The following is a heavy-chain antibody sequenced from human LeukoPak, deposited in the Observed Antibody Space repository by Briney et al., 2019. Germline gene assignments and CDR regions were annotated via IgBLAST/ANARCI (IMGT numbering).Heavy chain of an antibody. CDR3: ARGLVEWGGSCYWFDP. J-gene: IGHJ5*02. V-gene: IGHV4-39*07. CDR1: GGSISSSSYY. D-gene: IGHD2-15*01. Sequence: SETLSLTCTVSGGSISSSSYYWGWIRQPPGKGLEWIGSIYYSGSTYYNPSLKSRVTISVDTSKNQFSLKLSSVTAADTAVYYCARGLVEWGGSCYWFDPWGQGTLVTVSS. CDR2: IYYSGST.